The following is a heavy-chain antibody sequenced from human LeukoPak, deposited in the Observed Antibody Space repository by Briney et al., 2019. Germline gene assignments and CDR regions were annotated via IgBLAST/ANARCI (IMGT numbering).Heavy chain of an antibody. CDR2: ITGSGSNT. CDR1: GFTFSSYG. Sequence: GGSLRLSCAAAGFTFSSYGMSWVRQAPGRGLEWVSAITGSGSNTYYAESVKSRFTISRDNSKSTLYLQMSSLRAEDTAVYYCARERIGDGYNYAYWGQGTLVTVSS. J-gene: IGHJ4*02. D-gene: IGHD5-24*01. CDR3: ARERIGDGYNYAY. V-gene: IGHV3-23*01.